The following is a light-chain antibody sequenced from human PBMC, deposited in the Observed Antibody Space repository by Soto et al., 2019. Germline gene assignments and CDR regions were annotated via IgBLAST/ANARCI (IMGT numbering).Light chain of an antibody. CDR2: EAS. Sequence: DIQMTQSPSTLSASVGDRVTITCRASQSISSRLAWYQQTPGKAPNLLISEASSLESGVSSRFSGSGSGTEFTLTISSLQPDDFATYYCQQYNSYSGTFGQGTKVEIK. CDR3: QQYNSYSGT. V-gene: IGKV1-5*01. J-gene: IGKJ1*01. CDR1: QSISSR.